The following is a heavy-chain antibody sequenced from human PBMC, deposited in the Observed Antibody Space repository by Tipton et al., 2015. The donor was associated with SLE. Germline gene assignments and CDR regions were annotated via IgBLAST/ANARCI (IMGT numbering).Heavy chain of an antibody. V-gene: IGHV3-74*01. Sequence: SLRLSCAASGFTLSSNWMHWVRQAPGKGLVWVSRMNSDGSNIGYADSVKGRFTISRDNAKNTLYLQMNSLRAENTAVYYCTRGGSGYSLNWGQGTLVTVSS. D-gene: IGHD3-22*01. J-gene: IGHJ4*02. CDR2: MNSDGSNI. CDR1: GFTLSSNW. CDR3: TRGGSGYSLN.